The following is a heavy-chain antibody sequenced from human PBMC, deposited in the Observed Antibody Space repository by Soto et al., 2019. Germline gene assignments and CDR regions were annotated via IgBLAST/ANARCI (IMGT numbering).Heavy chain of an antibody. CDR3: TRREVLDDGMDV. V-gene: IGHV3-73*02. CDR2: IRSKTNSYAS. CDR1: GFTFSGSA. D-gene: IGHD1-1*01. Sequence: EVQLVESGGGLVQPGGSLKLSCAASGFTFSGSAMHWVRQASGKGLEWVGRIRSKTNSYASAYAASVKGRFTIYRDDSKITAYLQMNSLKTEDTAVYYCTRREVLDDGMDVWGQGTTVTVSS. J-gene: IGHJ6*02.